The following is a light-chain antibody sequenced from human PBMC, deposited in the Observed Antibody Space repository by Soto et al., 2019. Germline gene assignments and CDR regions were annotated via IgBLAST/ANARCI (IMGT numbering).Light chain of an antibody. Sequence: QSVLTQPPSASGTPGQRIIISCSGSTSNTESHSVNWFQQVPGTAPRLLIITNNQRPSGVPDRFSGSKSGASASLAISGLQSADEANYYCATWDDSRKGVFGTGTKVTV. CDR1: TSNTESHS. CDR2: TNN. V-gene: IGLV1-44*01. CDR3: ATWDDSRKGV. J-gene: IGLJ1*01.